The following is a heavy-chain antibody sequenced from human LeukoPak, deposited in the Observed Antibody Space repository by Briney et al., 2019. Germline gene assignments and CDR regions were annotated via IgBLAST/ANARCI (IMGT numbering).Heavy chain of an antibody. J-gene: IGHJ5*02. D-gene: IGHD5-12*01. Sequence: GGSLRLSCAASGFTFNLYTMNWVRQAPGKGLEWVSSISGSSGYMYYADSVTGRLTISRDNAKKSLYLQMNSLRVEDTAVYYCAREVCAYSGNAQEGPPSWGQGTLVIVSS. CDR3: AREVCAYSGNAQEGPPS. V-gene: IGHV3-21*01. CDR1: GFTFNLYT. CDR2: ISGSSGYM.